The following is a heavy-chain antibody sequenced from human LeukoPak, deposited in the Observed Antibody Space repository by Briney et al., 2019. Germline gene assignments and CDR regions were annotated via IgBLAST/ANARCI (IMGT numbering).Heavy chain of an antibody. V-gene: IGHV1-3*01. D-gene: IGHD4-17*01. CDR1: GYTFTSYA. Sequence: GASVKVSCKASGYTFTSYAMHWVRQAPGQRLEWMGWINAGNGNTKYSQKFQGRVTITRDTSASTAYMELSSLRSEDTAVYYCARGVDCGDYGDYWGQGTLVTVSS. J-gene: IGHJ4*02. CDR2: INAGNGNT. CDR3: ARGVDCGDYGDY.